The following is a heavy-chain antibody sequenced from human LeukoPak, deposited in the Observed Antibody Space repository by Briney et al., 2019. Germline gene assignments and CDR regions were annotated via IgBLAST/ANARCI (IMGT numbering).Heavy chain of an antibody. D-gene: IGHD4-17*01. J-gene: IGHJ5*02. V-gene: IGHV4-61*02. CDR2: IYPLETT. Sequence: PSETLSLTCTVSGDSVNSGAYYWSWLRQPVGKEPEWIGRIYPLETTNYNPSLKSRVAISVDTSKNQFSLKLSSVTAADTAVYYCARGPLTMTRGFDPWGQGTLVTVSS. CDR1: GDSVNSGAYY. CDR3: ARGPLTMTRGFDP.